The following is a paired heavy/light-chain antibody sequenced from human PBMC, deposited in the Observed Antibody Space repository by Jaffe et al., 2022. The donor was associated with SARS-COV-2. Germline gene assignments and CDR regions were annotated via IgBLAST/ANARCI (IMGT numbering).Heavy chain of an antibody. CDR1: GDSFGGSDYY. CDR3: ARHFRGWYNFFDS. J-gene: IGHJ4*02. D-gene: IGHD6-19*01. V-gene: IGHV4-39*01. CDR2: LYSSGST. Sequence: QLQLQESGPGLVKPSETLSLTCTVSGDSFGGSDYYWGWIRQPPGKGLEWIGSLYSSGSTYYNPSLKSRGTISGDTPKNHFSLKLNSVTAADTAVYYCARHFRGWYNFFDSWGQGTLVTVSS.
Light chain of an antibody. CDR3: QQYSSYRT. Sequence: DIQMTQSPSTLSASVGDRVTITCRASQSISTWLAWYQQKPGKAPKVLISKASTLESGVPSRFSGSGSGTEFTLTISSLQPDDFATYYCQQYSSYRTFGQGTKVEIK. V-gene: IGKV1-5*03. CDR2: KAS. J-gene: IGKJ1*01. CDR1: QSISTW.